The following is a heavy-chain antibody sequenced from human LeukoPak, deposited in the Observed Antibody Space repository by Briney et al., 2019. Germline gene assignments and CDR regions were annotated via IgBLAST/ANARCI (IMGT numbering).Heavy chain of an antibody. V-gene: IGHV3-7*03. Sequence: GGSLRLSCVASGFTFSSSWMSWVRQAPGKGLEWVVNIKQDGSEKSYVESVRGRFTISRDNAKNSLYLQLNSLRAEDTALYYCARDNPPDYWGQGTLVTVSS. CDR3: ARDNPPDY. CDR2: IKQDGSEK. CDR1: GFTFSSSW. J-gene: IGHJ4*02.